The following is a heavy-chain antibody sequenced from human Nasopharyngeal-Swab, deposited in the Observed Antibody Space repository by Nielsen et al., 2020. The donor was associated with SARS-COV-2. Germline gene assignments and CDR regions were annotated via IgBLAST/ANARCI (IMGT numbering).Heavy chain of an antibody. V-gene: IGHV4-59*08. D-gene: IGHD1-26*01. CDR3: ARRETIVGSFDY. CDR1: GGSISSYY. J-gene: IGHJ4*02. Sequence: SETLSPTCTVSGGSISSYYWTWTRQSPGKGLEWIGYIYYSGSTDYNPSLKGRVTISVDTSKNQFSLKLNSVTAADTAVYYCARRETIVGSFDYWGQGTLVTVSS. CDR2: IYYSGST.